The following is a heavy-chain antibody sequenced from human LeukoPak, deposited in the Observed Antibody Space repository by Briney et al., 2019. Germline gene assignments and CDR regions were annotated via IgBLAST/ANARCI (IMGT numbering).Heavy chain of an antibody. CDR1: GYTFTSYG. CDR2: ISAYNGNT. Sequence: GASVKLSCTSSGYTFTSYGISWVRKAPGQGLEWVGWISAYNGNTNYAQKLQGRVTMTTDTSTSTAYMELRSLRSDDTAVYYCARVEIGLRYFVWLLPIDYWGQGTLVTVSS. V-gene: IGHV1-18*04. D-gene: IGHD3-9*01. CDR3: ARVEIGLRYFVWLLPIDY. J-gene: IGHJ4*02.